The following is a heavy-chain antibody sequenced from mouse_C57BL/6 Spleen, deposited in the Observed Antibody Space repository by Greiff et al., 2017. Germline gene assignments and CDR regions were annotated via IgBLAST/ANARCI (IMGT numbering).Heavy chain of an antibody. CDR2: INPGSGGT. D-gene: IGHD1-1*01. Sequence: QVHVKQSGAELVRPGTSVKVSCKASGYAFTNYLIEWVKQRPGQGLEWIGVINPGSGGTNYNEKFKGKATLTADKSSSTAYMQLSSLTSEDSAVYFCASYYGSSFFAYWGQGTLVTVSA. J-gene: IGHJ3*01. CDR1: GYAFTNYL. V-gene: IGHV1-54*01. CDR3: ASYYGSSFFAY.